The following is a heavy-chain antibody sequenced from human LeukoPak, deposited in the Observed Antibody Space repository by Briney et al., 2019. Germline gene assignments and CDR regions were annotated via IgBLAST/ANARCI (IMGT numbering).Heavy chain of an antibody. D-gene: IGHD1-26*01. Sequence: GGSLRLSCAASGFTFSSYGMHWVRQAPGKGLEWVAVIWYDGSNKYYADSVKGRFTVSRDNSKNTLYLQMNSLRAEDTAVYYCAKDPRSGSCHWGDYFDYWGQGTLVTVSS. V-gene: IGHV3-33*06. CDR2: IWYDGSNK. J-gene: IGHJ4*02. CDR1: GFTFSSYG. CDR3: AKDPRSGSCHWGDYFDY.